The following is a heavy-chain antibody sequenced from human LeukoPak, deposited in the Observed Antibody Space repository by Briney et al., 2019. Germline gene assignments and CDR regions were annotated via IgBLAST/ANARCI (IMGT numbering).Heavy chain of an antibody. J-gene: IGHJ4*02. CDR1: GYTFTSYA. D-gene: IGHD2-2*01. V-gene: IGHV7-4-1*02. Sequence: ASVKVSRKASGYTFTSYAMNWVRQAPGQGLEWMGWINTNTGKPTYAQGFTGRFVFSLDSSVSTAYLQINSLNAEGTAVYYCARAASLDYWGQGTLVTVSS. CDR3: ARAASLDY. CDR2: INTNTGKP.